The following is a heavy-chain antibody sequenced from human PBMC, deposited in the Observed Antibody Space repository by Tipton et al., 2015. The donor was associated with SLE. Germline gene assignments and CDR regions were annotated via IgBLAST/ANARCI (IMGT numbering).Heavy chain of an antibody. D-gene: IGHD6-13*01. Sequence: TLSLTCVVSEYSIRSGYYWGWIRQAPGKGLEWIGSIYQSGSTYYTPSLKSRVTISVDTSKNQFSLKLSSVTAADTAVYYCAKGSSWTPFDYWGQGTLVTVSS. V-gene: IGHV4-38-2*01. CDR3: AKGSSWTPFDY. CDR2: IYQSGST. J-gene: IGHJ4*02. CDR1: EYSIRSGYY.